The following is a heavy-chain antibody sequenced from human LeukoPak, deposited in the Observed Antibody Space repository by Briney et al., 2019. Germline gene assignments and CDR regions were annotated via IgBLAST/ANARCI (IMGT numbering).Heavy chain of an antibody. D-gene: IGHD6-19*01. CDR3: AGEKYSSGWYYFDY. J-gene: IGHJ4*02. V-gene: IGHV1-18*01. Sequence: ASVKVSCKDSGDTFTSYGISWVRQAPGQGLEWMGWISAYNGNTNYAQKLQGRVTMTTDTSTSTAYMELRSLRSDDTAVYYCAGEKYSSGWYYFDYWGQGTLVSVSS. CDR2: ISAYNGNT. CDR1: GDTFTSYG.